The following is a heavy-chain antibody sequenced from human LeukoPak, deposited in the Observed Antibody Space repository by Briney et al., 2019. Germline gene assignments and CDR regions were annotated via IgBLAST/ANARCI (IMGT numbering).Heavy chain of an antibody. CDR2: IDYSEST. Sequence: PSETLSLTCTVSGGSVTSSSYYWGWFRQPPGKGLEWIATIDYSESTYYNPSLKSRVTMSVDTSKNQFSLKLSSVTAADTAVYYCATGSTFDYFDYWGQGTLVTVSS. D-gene: IGHD5/OR15-5a*01. J-gene: IGHJ4*02. V-gene: IGHV4-39*07. CDR3: ATGSTFDYFDY. CDR1: GGSVTSSSYY.